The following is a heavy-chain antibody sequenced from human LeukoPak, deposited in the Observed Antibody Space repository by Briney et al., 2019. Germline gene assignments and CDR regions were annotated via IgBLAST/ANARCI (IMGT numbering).Heavy chain of an antibody. CDR2: IGGRGTIT. V-gene: IGHV3-23*01. CDR1: GFTFSSYA. J-gene: IGHJ4*02. CDR3: AKDDDYVEYGYYFDF. Sequence: PGGSLRLSCAASGFTFSSYAMSWVRQAPGKGLEWVSAIGGRGTITYYADSVKGRFTISEDNSKNTLYLQMNSLRAEDTAVYYCAKDDDYVEYGYYFDFWGQGTLVTVSS. D-gene: IGHD4-17*01.